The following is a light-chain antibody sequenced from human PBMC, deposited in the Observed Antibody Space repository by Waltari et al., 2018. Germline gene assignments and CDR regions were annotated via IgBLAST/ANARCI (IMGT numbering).Light chain of an antibody. Sequence: DIQMTQSPSTLSASVGARVTITCRASQSISNYLAWYQQKPGKAPNLLIYKASILKSGVSSRFSGSGSGTQFTLTIRSLQPGDFATYFCQQYNTYSSFGQGTKLEIK. CDR1: QSISNY. J-gene: IGKJ2*01. CDR3: QQYNTYSS. V-gene: IGKV1-5*03. CDR2: KAS.